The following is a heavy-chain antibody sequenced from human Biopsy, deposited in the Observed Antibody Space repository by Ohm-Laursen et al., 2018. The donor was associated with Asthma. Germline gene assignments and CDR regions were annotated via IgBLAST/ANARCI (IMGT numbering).Heavy chain of an antibody. V-gene: IGHV3-11*01. CDR2: INGKSNSI. CDR1: GFSFSDYA. D-gene: IGHD6-19*01. J-gene: IGHJ4*02. Sequence: SLRLSCAASGFSFSDYAMSWVRQAPGKGLEWISNINGKSNSIEYADSVKGRFSISRDNAKNSLYLQMNSLRAEDTAVYYCARDSYSSGLYDDFESWGQGTLVTVSS. CDR3: ARDSYSSGLYDDFES.